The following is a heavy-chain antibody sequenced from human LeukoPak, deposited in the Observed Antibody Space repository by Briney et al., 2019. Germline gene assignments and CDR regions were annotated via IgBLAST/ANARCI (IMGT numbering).Heavy chain of an antibody. Sequence: SETLSLTCSVSGGSITTYYWGWIRQPQGQGLERIGFMFHSGSTSYNPYLKSRVTISVDTSRNQFSLRLNSVTAADTAVYYCARATGATGTTTYYFEYWAREPWSPSPQ. V-gene: IGHV4-59*08. CDR2: MFHSGST. CDR1: GGSITTYY. D-gene: IGHD1-1*01. CDR3: ARATGATGTTTYYFEY. J-gene: IGHJ4*02.